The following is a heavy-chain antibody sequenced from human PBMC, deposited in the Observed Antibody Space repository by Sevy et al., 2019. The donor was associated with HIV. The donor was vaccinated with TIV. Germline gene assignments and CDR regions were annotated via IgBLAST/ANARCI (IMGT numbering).Heavy chain of an antibody. D-gene: IGHD6-13*01. V-gene: IGHV1-46*01. J-gene: IGHJ6*02. CDR1: GYTFTSYY. Sequence: ASVKVSCKASGYTFTSYYMHWVRQAPGQGLEWMGIINPSGGSTSYAQTFQGRVTMTRDTSTSTVYMELSSLRSEDTAVYYCARPGIAAAGLEDYYYYYGMDVWGQGTTVTVSS. CDR3: ARPGIAAAGLEDYYYYYGMDV. CDR2: INPSGGST.